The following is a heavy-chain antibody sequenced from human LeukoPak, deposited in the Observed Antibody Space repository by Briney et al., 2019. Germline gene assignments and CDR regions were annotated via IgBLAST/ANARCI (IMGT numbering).Heavy chain of an antibody. CDR1: GYTFTSYD. CDR2: MNPNSGNT. CDR3: ARGFGNRSGGSCYYGFDY. D-gene: IGHD2-15*01. J-gene: IGHJ4*02. V-gene: IGHV1-8*01. Sequence: ASVKVSCKASGYTFTSYDINWVRQAPGQGLEWMGWMNPNSGNTGYAQKFQGRVTMTRNTSISTAYMELSSLRSEDTAVYYCARGFGNRSGGSCYYGFDYWGQGTLVTVSS.